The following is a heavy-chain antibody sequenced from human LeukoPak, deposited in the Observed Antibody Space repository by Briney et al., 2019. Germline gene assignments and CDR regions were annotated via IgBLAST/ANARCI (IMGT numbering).Heavy chain of an antibody. V-gene: IGHV3-21*04. CDR3: ARGVRFRGGHRYASPDFDY. D-gene: IGHD3-16*02. CDR2: ISSSSSYI. CDR1: GFTFSSYS. Sequence: GGSLRLSCAASGFTFSSYSMNWVRQAPGKGLECVSSISSSSSYIYYADSVKGQFTISRDNAKNSLYLHMNSLRGEDTAVYYCARGVRFRGGHRYASPDFDYWGQGTLVTVSS. J-gene: IGHJ4*02.